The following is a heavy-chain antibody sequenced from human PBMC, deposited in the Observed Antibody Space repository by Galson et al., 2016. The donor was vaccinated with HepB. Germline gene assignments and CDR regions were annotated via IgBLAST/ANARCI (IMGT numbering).Heavy chain of an antibody. Sequence: EPLSLTCTVSGGSISNSYWSWLRQSPGKGLEWIGYLFENGNTKYNPSLKSRVVLSGDASRTRLSLKLYSVTAADTAVYYCARAVEKLIRGINPQWFDAWGQGTLVTVSS. J-gene: IGHJ5*02. CDR1: GGSISNSY. V-gene: IGHV4-59*01. CDR2: LFENGNT. D-gene: IGHD3-10*01. CDR3: ARAVEKLIRGINPQWFDA.